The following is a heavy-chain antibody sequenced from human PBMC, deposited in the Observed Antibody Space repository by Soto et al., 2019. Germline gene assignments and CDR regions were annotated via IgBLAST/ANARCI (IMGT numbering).Heavy chain of an antibody. J-gene: IGHJ6*02. V-gene: IGHV4-30-4*01. CDR2: IYYSGST. Sequence: QVQLQESGPGLVKPSQTLSLTCTVSGGSISSGDYYWSWIRQPPGKGLEWIGYIYYSGSTYYNPYRKRPVTTSVDTSKNQFSLKLSSVTAADTAVYYCAGVGFGELLAHGMDVWGQGTTVTVSS. CDR1: GGSISSGDYY. CDR3: AGVGFGELLAHGMDV. D-gene: IGHD3-10*01.